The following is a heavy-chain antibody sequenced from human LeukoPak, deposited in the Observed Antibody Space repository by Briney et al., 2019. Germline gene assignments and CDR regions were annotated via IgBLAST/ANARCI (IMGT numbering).Heavy chain of an antibody. CDR1: GGSISSYY. V-gene: IGHV4-59*08. CDR3: AGQYYYDSSPLDY. Sequence: PSETLSLTCTVSGGSISSYYWSWIRQPPGKGLEWIGYIYYSGSTNYNPSLKSRVTISVDTSKNQFSLKLSSVTAADTAVYYCAGQYYYDSSPLDYWGQGTLVTVSS. D-gene: IGHD3-22*01. CDR2: IYYSGST. J-gene: IGHJ4*02.